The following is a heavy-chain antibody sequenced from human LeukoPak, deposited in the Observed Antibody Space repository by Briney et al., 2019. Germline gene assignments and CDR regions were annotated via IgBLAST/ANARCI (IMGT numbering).Heavy chain of an antibody. CDR2: IIPILGIA. J-gene: IGHJ4*02. Sequence: GASVKVSCKASGGTFISYAISWVRQAPGQGLEWMGRIIPILGIANYAQKFQGRVTITADKSTSTAYMELSSLRSEDTAVYYCARDKEDSSSSDYWGQGTLVTVSS. D-gene: IGHD6-6*01. CDR3: ARDKEDSSSSDY. V-gene: IGHV1-69*04. CDR1: GGTFISYA.